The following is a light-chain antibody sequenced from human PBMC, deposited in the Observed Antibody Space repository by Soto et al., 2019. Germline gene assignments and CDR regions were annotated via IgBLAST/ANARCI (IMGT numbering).Light chain of an antibody. CDR3: QQYGSSPFT. Sequence: IVFTQSPCTLSLSPGERATLSCRASQSVTINYLAWYQQKPGQAPRLLIYGASTRATGIPDRFTGSGSGTDFTLTISRLEPEDFAVYFCQQYGSSPFTFGPGTKVDIK. CDR1: QSVTINY. V-gene: IGKV3-20*01. CDR2: GAS. J-gene: IGKJ3*01.